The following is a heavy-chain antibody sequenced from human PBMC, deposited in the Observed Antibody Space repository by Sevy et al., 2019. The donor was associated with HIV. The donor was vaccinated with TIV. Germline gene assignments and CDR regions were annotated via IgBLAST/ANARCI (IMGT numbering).Heavy chain of an antibody. V-gene: IGHV3-23*01. CDR2: ISGSGGST. Sequence: GGSLRLSCAASGFTFSSYAMSWVRQAPGKGLEWVSAISGSGGSTYYADSVKGRFTISRDNSKNTLYLQMNSLRAEDTAVYYCAKDPRLYGSGSPKNYYYYYGMDVWGQGTTVTVSS. CDR3: AKDPRLYGSGSPKNYYYYYGMDV. CDR1: GFTFSSYA. D-gene: IGHD3-10*01. J-gene: IGHJ6*02.